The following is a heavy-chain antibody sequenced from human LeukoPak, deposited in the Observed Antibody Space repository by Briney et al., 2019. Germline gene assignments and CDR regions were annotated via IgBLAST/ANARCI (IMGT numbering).Heavy chain of an antibody. CDR2: IYHSGRT. Sequence: SETLSLTCTVSGGSISSSNWWSWVRQPPGKGLEWIGEIYHSGRTNYNPSLKSRVTISVDKSKNQFSLKLSSVTAADTAVYYCARGIVGATKGFDYWGQGTLVTVSS. CDR1: GGSISSSNW. J-gene: IGHJ4*02. D-gene: IGHD1-26*01. V-gene: IGHV4-4*02. CDR3: ARGIVGATKGFDY.